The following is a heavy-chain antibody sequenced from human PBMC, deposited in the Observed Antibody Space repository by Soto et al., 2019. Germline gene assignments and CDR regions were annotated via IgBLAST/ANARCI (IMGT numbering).Heavy chain of an antibody. V-gene: IGHV1-18*01. D-gene: IGHD1-26*01. Sequence: VPLVQSGAEVKKPGASVKVSCKASGYTFTSYGISWVRQAPGQGLEWMGWISADNGNTNYAQKLQGRVTMTTDTSTSTVYMELRRLRSDDTAVYYCARDRRSYALDSWGQGTLVTVSS. CDR3: ARDRRSYALDS. CDR1: GYTFTSYG. J-gene: IGHJ4*02. CDR2: ISADNGNT.